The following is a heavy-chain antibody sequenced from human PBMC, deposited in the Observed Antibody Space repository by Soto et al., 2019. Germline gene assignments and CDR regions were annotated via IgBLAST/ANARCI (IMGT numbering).Heavy chain of an antibody. CDR2: IYYRGST. CDR3: ARGGRRSTGLDV. J-gene: IGHJ6*02. Sequence: QVQLQESGPGLVKPSQTLSLTCTVSGGSISSGGYYWSWIRQHPGKGLEWIGYIYYRGSTYYNPSLKGRVTISVDTSKNQFSLMLSSVTAADKAVYYCARGGRRSTGLDVWGQGTTVTVSS. CDR1: GGSISSGGYY. V-gene: IGHV4-31*03.